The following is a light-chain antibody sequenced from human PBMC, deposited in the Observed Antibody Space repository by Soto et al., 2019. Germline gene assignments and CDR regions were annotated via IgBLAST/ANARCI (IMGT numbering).Light chain of an antibody. V-gene: IGKV2D-29*01. CDR2: EVS. Sequence: EIVLTQTPLSLSVTPGQSASISCKSSQSLLHSDGKTYLYWYLQRPGQPPQLLMYEVSNRFSGVPERFSGSGSGTDFTLTISRLEPEDFAVYFCQQYGRSPWTFGQGTKVDIK. CDR1: QSLLHSDGKTY. CDR3: QQYGRSPWT. J-gene: IGKJ1*01.